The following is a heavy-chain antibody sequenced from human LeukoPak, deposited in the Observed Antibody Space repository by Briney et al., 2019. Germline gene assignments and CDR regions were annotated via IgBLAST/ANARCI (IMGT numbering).Heavy chain of an antibody. D-gene: IGHD6-6*01. J-gene: IGHJ6*04. CDR3: ARDDASTARASGMDV. Sequence: GGSLRLYCVASGFTFSAYDMNWVRQAPGNGLERDSYISRDSAFVYYAESVKGRLTISRDNAKNLLYLQMESLRGEDTAVYYCARDDASTARASGMDVWGIGTTVTVSS. CDR2: ISRDSAFV. CDR1: GFTFSAYD. V-gene: IGHV3-21*01.